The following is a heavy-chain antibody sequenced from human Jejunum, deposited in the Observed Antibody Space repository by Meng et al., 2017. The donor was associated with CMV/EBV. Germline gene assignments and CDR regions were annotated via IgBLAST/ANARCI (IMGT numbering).Heavy chain of an antibody. CDR3: AKDMRVYHLGSGTYLDY. Sequence: FRSYAMTWVRQAPGKGLDWVSLISRCGSDPFYADSVQGRFTISRDNSKNMVYLQMNSLRREDTAVYFCAKDMRVYHLGSGTYLDYWGQGTLGTVSS. CDR2: ISRCGSDP. CDR1: FRSYA. D-gene: IGHD3-10*01. J-gene: IGHJ4*02. V-gene: IGHV3-23*03.